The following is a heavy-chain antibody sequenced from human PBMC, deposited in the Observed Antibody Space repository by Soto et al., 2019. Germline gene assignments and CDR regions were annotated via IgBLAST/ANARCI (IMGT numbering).Heavy chain of an antibody. J-gene: IGHJ4*02. V-gene: IGHV4-31*03. D-gene: IGHD1-26*01. CDR2: ICYSGST. CDR1: GGSISSTGYF. Sequence: QVQLQESGPGLVKPSQTLSLTCTVSGGSISSTGYFWTWIRQHPGKGLEWIGYICYSGSTFHNPSLESRVTISVDTSKNQFSLELSSVTAADTAVYYCAREAGSGDCFDYWGQGTLVTVSS. CDR3: AREAGSGDCFDY.